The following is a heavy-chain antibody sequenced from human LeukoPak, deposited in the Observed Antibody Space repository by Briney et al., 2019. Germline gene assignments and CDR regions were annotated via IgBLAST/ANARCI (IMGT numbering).Heavy chain of an antibody. D-gene: IGHD6-19*01. V-gene: IGHV3-30*04. CDR1: GFTFSSYA. CDR3: ARDGLYGGSSGWYGGLDC. CDR2: ISYDGSDK. J-gene: IGHJ4*02. Sequence: GGSLRLSCAASGFTFSSYAMHWVRQAPGKGLEWVAVISYDGSDKYYADSVKGRFTISRDNSKNTLYLQMNSQRAEDTAVYSCARDGLYGGSSGWYGGLDCWGQGTLATVSS.